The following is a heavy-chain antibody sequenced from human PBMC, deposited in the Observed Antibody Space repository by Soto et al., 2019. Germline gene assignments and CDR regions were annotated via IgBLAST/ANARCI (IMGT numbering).Heavy chain of an antibody. CDR2: INPNSGGT. CDR3: ARVGCSSTSCYTRWAAIIYGMEV. CDR1: GYTFTGYY. J-gene: IGHJ6*02. D-gene: IGHD2-2*02. V-gene: IGHV1-2*02. Sequence: GASVKVSCKASGYTFTGYYMHWVRQAPGQGLEWMGWINPNSGGTNYAQKFQGRVTMSRDTSISTAYMELSRLRSDDTAVYYCARVGCSSTSCYTRWAAIIYGMEVWGQGTTVTV.